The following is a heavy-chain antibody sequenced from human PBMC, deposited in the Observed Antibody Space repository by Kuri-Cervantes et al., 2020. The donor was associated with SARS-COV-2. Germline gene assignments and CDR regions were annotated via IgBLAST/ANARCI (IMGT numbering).Heavy chain of an antibody. CDR2: ITYDGSNK. CDR3: AREEVLAVAGTGGFDS. Sequence: GESLKISCAASGFTVSSNYMRWVRQAPGKGLGWVSVITYDGSNKYYADSVKGRFTISRDNSKNTLYLQMNSLRAEDTAVYYCAREEVLAVAGTGGFDSWGQGTLVTVSS. CDR1: GFTVSSNY. V-gene: IGHV3-30-3*01. J-gene: IGHJ4*02. D-gene: IGHD6-19*01.